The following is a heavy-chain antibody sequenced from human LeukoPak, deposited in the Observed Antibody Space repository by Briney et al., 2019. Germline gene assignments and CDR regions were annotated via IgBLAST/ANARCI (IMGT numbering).Heavy chain of an antibody. V-gene: IGHV3-30*02. CDR3: AKGGRASGSYYYFDY. CDR2: IRYDGSNK. D-gene: IGHD1-26*01. CDR1: GFTFSSYG. J-gene: IGHJ4*02. Sequence: PGGSLRLSCAASGFTFSSYGMHWVRQAPGKGLEWVAFIRYDGSNKYYADSVKGRFTISRDNSKNTLYLQMNSLRAEDTAVYYCAKGGRASGSYYYFDYWGQGTLVTVSS.